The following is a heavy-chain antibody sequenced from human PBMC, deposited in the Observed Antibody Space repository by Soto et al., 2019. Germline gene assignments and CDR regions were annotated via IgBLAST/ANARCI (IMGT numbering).Heavy chain of an antibody. D-gene: IGHD4-17*01. CDR3: VLEDYGDERNLFSF. CDR2: IKQDGSEK. CDR1: GFTFSSYW. Sequence: PGGSLRLSCAASGFTFSSYWMSWVRQASRKGLEWVANIKQDGSEKYYVDSVKGRFTISRDNAKNSLYLQMNSLRAEDTVVYYCVLEDYGDERNLFSFRGQGTLVPVSS. J-gene: IGHJ4*02. V-gene: IGHV3-7*01.